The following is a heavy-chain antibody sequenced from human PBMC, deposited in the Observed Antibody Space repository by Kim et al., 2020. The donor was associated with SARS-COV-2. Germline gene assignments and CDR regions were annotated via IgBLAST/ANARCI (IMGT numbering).Heavy chain of an antibody. V-gene: IGHV3-15*01. J-gene: IGHJ4*02. D-gene: IGHD3-22*01. CDR3: ATDHLFYYGISVYYFVY. Sequence: PVKGRFTISRDDSENTVYLQMNSLKTEDTAVYYCATDHLFYYGISVYYFVYWGQGTLVTVSS.